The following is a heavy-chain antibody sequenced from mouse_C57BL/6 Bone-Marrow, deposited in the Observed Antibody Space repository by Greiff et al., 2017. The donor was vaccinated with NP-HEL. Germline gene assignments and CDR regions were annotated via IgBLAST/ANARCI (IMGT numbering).Heavy chain of an antibody. Sequence: VKLQESGPELVKPGASVKISCKASGYSFTSYYIHWVKQRPGQGLEWIGWIYPGSGNTKYNEKFKGKATLTADTSSSTAYMQLSSLTSEDSAVYYCARDDGFAYWGQGTLVTVSA. CDR3: ARDDGFAY. CDR2: IYPGSGNT. J-gene: IGHJ3*01. V-gene: IGHV1-66*01. CDR1: GYSFTSYY. D-gene: IGHD2-12*01.